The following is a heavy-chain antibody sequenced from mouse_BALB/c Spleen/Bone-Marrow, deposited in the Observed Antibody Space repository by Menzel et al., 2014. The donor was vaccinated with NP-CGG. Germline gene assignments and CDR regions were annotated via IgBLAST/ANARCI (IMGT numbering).Heavy chain of an antibody. Sequence: VKLVESGAELVMPGASVKMSCKASGHTFTDYWMHWVKQRPGQGLEWIGAIDTSDSYTSYNQKFKGKDTLTVDESSSTAYMQLSSLTSEDSAVYYCARSDYRYDPFAYWGQGTLVTVSA. CDR3: ARSDYRYDPFAY. CDR1: GHTFTDYW. J-gene: IGHJ3*01. CDR2: IDTSDSYT. D-gene: IGHD2-14*01. V-gene: IGHV1-69*01.